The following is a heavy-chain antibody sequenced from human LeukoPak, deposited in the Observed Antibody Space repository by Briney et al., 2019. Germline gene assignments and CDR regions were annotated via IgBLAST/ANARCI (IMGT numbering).Heavy chain of an antibody. V-gene: IGHV3-23*01. J-gene: IGHJ3*02. CDR3: AKGITGTTRGAFDI. CDR1: GFTFSDYS. CDR2: ISASGGST. D-gene: IGHD1-20*01. Sequence: PGGSLRLSCAASGFTFSDYSMSCVRQAPGRGLEWVSGISASGGSTYYADSVKGRFTISRDNSKNTLYLQMNSLRAEDTAIYYCAKGITGTTRGAFDIWGQGTMVTVSS.